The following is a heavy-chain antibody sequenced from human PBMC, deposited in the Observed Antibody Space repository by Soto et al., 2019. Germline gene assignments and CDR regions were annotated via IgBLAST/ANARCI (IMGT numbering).Heavy chain of an antibody. J-gene: IGHJ6*02. V-gene: IGHV1-18*04. CDR1: GYTFTSYG. CDR2: ISAYNGNT. CDR3: ARNHPGYGMDV. Sequence: ASVKVSCKASGYTFTSYGISWVRQAPGQGLEWMGWISAYNGNTNYAQKLQGRVTMTTDTSTSTAYMELRSLRSEDTAVYYCARNHPGYGMDVWGQGTTVTVSS.